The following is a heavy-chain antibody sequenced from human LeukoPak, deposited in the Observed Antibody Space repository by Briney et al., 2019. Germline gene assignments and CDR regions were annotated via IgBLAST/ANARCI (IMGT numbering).Heavy chain of an antibody. J-gene: IGHJ4*02. CDR2: VYYSGST. D-gene: IGHD3-22*01. CDR1: GYSISSSTYY. V-gene: IGHV4-39*01. Sequence: SETLSLTCTVSGYSISSSTYYWGWIRQPPGKGLEWIGNVYYSGSTYYNPSLKSRVTISVDTSKNQFSLNLSFVTAADTAVYYCARHAPYYYDSSGYSTWGQGTLVTVSS. CDR3: ARHAPYYYDSSGYST.